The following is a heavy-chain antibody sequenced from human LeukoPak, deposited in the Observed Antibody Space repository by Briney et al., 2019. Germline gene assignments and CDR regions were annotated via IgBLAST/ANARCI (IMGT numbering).Heavy chain of an antibody. Sequence: PGGSLRLSCAASGFTFSSYSMNWVRQAPGKGLEWVSSISSSSSYIYYADSVKGRFTISRDNAKNSLYLQMNSLRAEDTAVYYCARSEFKRFLEWLVGAFDIWGQGTMVTVSS. V-gene: IGHV3-21*01. CDR2: ISSSSSYI. D-gene: IGHD3-3*01. J-gene: IGHJ3*02. CDR1: GFTFSSYS. CDR3: ARSEFKRFLEWLVGAFDI.